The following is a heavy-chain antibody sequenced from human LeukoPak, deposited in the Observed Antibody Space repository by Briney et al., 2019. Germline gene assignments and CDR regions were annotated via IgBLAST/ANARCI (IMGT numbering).Heavy chain of an antibody. CDR1: GFTFSSYA. CDR2: ISGSGGST. V-gene: IGHV3-23*01. Sequence: PGGSLRLSCAASGFTFSSYAMSWVRQAPGKGLEWVSAISGSGGSTYYVDSVKGRFTISRDNAKNSLYLQMNSLRAEDTAVYYCARGGSGWYHDYFDYWGQGTLVTVSS. J-gene: IGHJ4*02. D-gene: IGHD6-19*01. CDR3: ARGGSGWYHDYFDY.